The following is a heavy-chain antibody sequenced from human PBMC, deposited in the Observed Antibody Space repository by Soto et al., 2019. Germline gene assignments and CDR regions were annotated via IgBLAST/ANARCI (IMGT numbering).Heavy chain of an antibody. CDR2: IIPIFGTA. CDR1: GGTFSSYA. CDR3: ARANYYDSSGYYSYYFDY. J-gene: IGHJ4*02. Sequence: SVKVSCKASGGTFSSYAISWVRQAPGQGLEWMGGIIPIFGTANYAQKFQGRVTITADESTSTAYMELSSLRSEDTAVYYCARANYYDSSGYYSYYFDYWGQGTLVTVSS. V-gene: IGHV1-69*13. D-gene: IGHD3-22*01.